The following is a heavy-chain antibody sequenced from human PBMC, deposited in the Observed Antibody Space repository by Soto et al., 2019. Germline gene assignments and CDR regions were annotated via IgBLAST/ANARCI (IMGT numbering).Heavy chain of an antibody. Sequence: PSETLSLTCAVSGGSISSSNWCSWVRQPPGKGLEWIGEIFHSGNTNYNPSLESRVTISVDTSNNQFSLKVSSVTAADTAVYYCARAVAAPYYLDYWGQGTLVTVSS. CDR2: IFHSGNT. J-gene: IGHJ4*02. CDR3: ARAVAAPYYLDY. V-gene: IGHV4-4*02. D-gene: IGHD6-19*01. CDR1: GGSISSSNW.